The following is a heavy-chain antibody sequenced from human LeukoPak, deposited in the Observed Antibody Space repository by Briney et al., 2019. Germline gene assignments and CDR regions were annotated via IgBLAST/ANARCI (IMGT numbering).Heavy chain of an antibody. J-gene: IGHJ4*02. V-gene: IGHV3-43*02. Sequence: PGGSLRLSCAASGFTFDDYAMHWVRQAPGKGLEWVSLISGDGGSTYYADSVKGRFTISRDNSKNSLYLQMNSLRAEDPAVYYCARIPPYSSGPNWGQGTLVTVSS. CDR1: GFTFDDYA. CDR2: ISGDGGST. D-gene: IGHD6-19*01. CDR3: ARIPPYSSGPN.